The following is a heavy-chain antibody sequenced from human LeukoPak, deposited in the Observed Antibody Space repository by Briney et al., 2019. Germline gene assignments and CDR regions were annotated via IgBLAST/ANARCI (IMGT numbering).Heavy chain of an antibody. V-gene: IGHV3-23*01. CDR1: GFTFSSYA. J-gene: IGHJ4*02. CDR3: AKGNGYSYGRYYFDY. D-gene: IGHD5-18*01. CDR2: ITASGGNT. Sequence: GGSLRLTCAASGFTFSSYAMGWVRQAPGKGLEWVSAITASGGNTYYADSGKGRFTISRDNSKNTLYLQVNSLRAEDTAVYYCAKGNGYSYGRYYFDYWGQGTLVTVSS.